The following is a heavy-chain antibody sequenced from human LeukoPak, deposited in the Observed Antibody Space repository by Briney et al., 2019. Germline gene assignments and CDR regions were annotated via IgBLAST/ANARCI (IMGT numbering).Heavy chain of an antibody. CDR2: IKEDGRVK. J-gene: IGHJ4*02. D-gene: IGHD1-26*01. CDR1: GFIFGDYW. CDR3: ARDGSVGATMSPYYFDY. V-gene: IGHV3-7*01. Sequence: GGSLRLSCAASGFIFGDYWMNWVRQAPGKGLEWVANIKEDGRVKNYVDSVRGRFTISRDNAKNSLSLEMNSLRAEDTAVYYCARDGSVGATMSPYYFDYWGQGTLVTVSS.